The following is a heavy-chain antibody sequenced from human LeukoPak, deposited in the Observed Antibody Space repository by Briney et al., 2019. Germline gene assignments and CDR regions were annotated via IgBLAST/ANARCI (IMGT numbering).Heavy chain of an antibody. CDR2: IYTTGNT. CDR1: GGSVISGSYY. CDR3: ARDSQDYADDLVYYYYYMDV. Sequence: PSETLSLTCTVSGGSVISGSYYWRWIRQPAGKGLEWIVHIYTTGNTNYNPARKSRITISINTTKNQFSLKLSSVTAADSARYFCARDSQDYADDLVYYYYYMDVWGKGTTVTVSS. J-gene: IGHJ6*03. D-gene: IGHD4-17*01. V-gene: IGHV4-61*09.